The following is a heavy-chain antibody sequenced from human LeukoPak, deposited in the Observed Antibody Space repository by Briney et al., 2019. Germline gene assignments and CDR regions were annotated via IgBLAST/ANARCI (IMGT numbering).Heavy chain of an antibody. V-gene: IGHV3-33*01. CDR3: ARAELWFGELKSFDY. D-gene: IGHD3-10*01. CDR2: IWYDGNNK. Sequence: GRSLRLSCAASGFSFSSYGMHWVRQAPGKGLEWVAVIWYDGNNKYYADSVKGRFTISRDNSKNTLHLQMNSLRAEDTALYYCARAELWFGELKSFDYWGQGTLVTVSS. CDR1: GFSFSSYG. J-gene: IGHJ4*02.